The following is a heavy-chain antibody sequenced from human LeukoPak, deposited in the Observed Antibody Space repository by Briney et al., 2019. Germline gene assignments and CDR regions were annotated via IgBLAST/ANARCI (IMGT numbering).Heavy chain of an antibody. CDR2: IYPGDSDT. V-gene: IGHV5-51*01. J-gene: IGHJ2*01. CDR3: ARVGIAVASHWYFDL. D-gene: IGHD6-19*01. CDR1: GYSFTSYW. Sequence: GESLKISCKGSGYSFTSYWIGWVRQMPGKGLEWMGIIYPGDSDTRYSPSFQGQVTISADKSISTAYLQWSSLKASDTAMYYCARVGIAVASHWYFDLWGRGTLVTVSS.